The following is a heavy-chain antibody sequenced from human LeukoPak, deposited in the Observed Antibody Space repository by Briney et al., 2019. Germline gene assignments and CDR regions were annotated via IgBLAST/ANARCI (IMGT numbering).Heavy chain of an antibody. D-gene: IGHD3-10*01. V-gene: IGHV1-24*01. CDR1: GYTLTELS. Sequence: PGASVKVSCKVSGYTLTELSMHWVRQAPGKGLEWMGGFDPEDGETIYAQKFQGRVTMTEDTSTDTAYMELSSLRSEDTAVYYCATDLYGSGRTRMDVWGKGTTVTISS. CDR3: ATDLYGSGRTRMDV. J-gene: IGHJ6*03. CDR2: FDPEDGET.